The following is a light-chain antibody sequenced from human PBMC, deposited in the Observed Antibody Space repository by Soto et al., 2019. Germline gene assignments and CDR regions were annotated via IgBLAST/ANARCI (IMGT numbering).Light chain of an antibody. CDR1: STDIGHYDY. Sequence: QSVLTQPASLSGSPAQSITISCTGTSTDIGHYDYVSWYKQQPGKAPKLMIYQVTNRPSGVSNRFSGSRSGNTASLTISGLQAEDEADYYCSLYTDSSNYVFGTGTKAT. CDR2: QVT. V-gene: IGLV2-14*01. J-gene: IGLJ1*01. CDR3: SLYTDSSNYV.